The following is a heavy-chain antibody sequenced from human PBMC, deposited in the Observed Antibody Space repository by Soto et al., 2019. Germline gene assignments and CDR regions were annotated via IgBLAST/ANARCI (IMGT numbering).Heavy chain of an antibody. CDR3: ARTSGYSYGSTFYYYYYGMDV. V-gene: IGHV1-69*13. D-gene: IGHD5-18*01. J-gene: IGHJ6*02. Sequence: GASVKVSCKASGGTFSSYAISWVRQAPGQGLEWMGGIIPIFGTANYAQKFQGRVTITADESTSTAYMELSSLRSEDKAVYYCARTSGYSYGSTFYYYYYGMDVWGQGTTVTVSS. CDR2: IIPIFGTA. CDR1: GGTFSSYA.